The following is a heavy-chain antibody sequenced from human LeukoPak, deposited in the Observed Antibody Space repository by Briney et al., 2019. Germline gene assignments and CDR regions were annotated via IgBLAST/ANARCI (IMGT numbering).Heavy chain of an antibody. Sequence: PSETLSLTCTVSGGYISTDYWSWLQQPPGKGLEWIGYVYYTGSTNYNPSLKSRVTISVDTSKNQFSLKLGSVTAADTAVFYCARSQGKNDWSYFDSWGQGTLVTVSS. CDR2: VYYTGST. D-gene: IGHD3-9*01. CDR1: GGYISTDY. V-gene: IGHV4-59*01. J-gene: IGHJ4*02. CDR3: ARSQGKNDWSYFDS.